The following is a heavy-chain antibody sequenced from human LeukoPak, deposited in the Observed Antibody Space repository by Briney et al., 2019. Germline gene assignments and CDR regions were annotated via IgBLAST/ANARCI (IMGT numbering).Heavy chain of an antibody. CDR3: ARAPPRIAAAGGIRFDY. V-gene: IGHV1-46*01. D-gene: IGHD6-13*01. J-gene: IGHJ4*02. CDR1: GYTFTSYY. Sequence: ASVKVSCKASGYTFTSYYMHWVRQAPGQGLAWMGIINPSGGSTSYAQKFQGRVTMTRDMSTSTVYMELSSLRSEDTAVYYCARAPPRIAAAGGIRFDYWGQGTLVTVSS. CDR2: INPSGGST.